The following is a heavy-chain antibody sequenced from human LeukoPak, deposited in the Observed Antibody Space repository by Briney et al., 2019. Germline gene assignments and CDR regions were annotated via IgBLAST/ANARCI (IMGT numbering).Heavy chain of an antibody. J-gene: IGHJ4*02. D-gene: IGHD4/OR15-4a*01. Sequence: SETPSLTCTVSGGSISSGNYYWSWIRQPAGKGLEWIGRIYTSGSTTYNPSLKSRVTISADTSKNQVSLKLSSVTAADTAMYYCARESDLSNYDRTDYWGQGTLVTVSS. CDR1: GGSISSGNYY. CDR3: ARESDLSNYDRTDY. V-gene: IGHV4-61*02. CDR2: IYTSGST.